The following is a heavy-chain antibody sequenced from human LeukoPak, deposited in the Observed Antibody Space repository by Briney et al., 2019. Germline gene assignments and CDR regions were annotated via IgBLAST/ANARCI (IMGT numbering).Heavy chain of an antibody. CDR1: GGSFSGYY. CDR3: ARVGADGSGFLFDY. J-gene: IGHJ4*02. Sequence: SETLSLTCAVYGGSFSGYYWSWIRQPPGKGLEWIGEINHSGSTNYNPSLKSRVTISVDTSKNQFSLKLSSVTAADAAVYYCARVGADGSGFLFDYWGQGTLVTVSS. D-gene: IGHD3-10*01. V-gene: IGHV4-34*01. CDR2: INHSGST.